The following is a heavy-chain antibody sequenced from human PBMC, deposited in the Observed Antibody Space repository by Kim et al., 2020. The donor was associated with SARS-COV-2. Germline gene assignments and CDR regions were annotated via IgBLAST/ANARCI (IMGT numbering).Heavy chain of an antibody. D-gene: IGHD3-10*01. CDR2: IYFSGST. Sequence: SETLSLTCSVSGDSIRHYYWSWVRQPPGKGLEWLGYIYFSGSTNSNPSLKSRVTMSVDMSKNQLSLRLNSVTAADTAVYFCASSNGYSGSHEYWGQGIRVNVSS. CDR1: GDSIRHYY. V-gene: IGHV4-59*08. CDR3: ASSNGYSGSHEY. J-gene: IGHJ4*02.